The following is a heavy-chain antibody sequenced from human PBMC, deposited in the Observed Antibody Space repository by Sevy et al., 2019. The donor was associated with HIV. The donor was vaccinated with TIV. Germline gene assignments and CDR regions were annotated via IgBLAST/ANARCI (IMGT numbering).Heavy chain of an antibody. CDR1: GFSFGDYA. D-gene: IGHD6-6*01. CDR3: AKDNRPATMSNSSYYYYYGMDV. J-gene: IGHJ6*02. V-gene: IGHV3-9*01. CDR2: ISWNSVSL. Sequence: GGSLRLSCAASGFSFGDYAMHWVRQAPGKGLEWVSGISWNSVSLDYADSAKGRFTISRDNSKNSLFLQMNRLRSEDTALYYCAKDNRPATMSNSSYYYYYGMDVWGQGTTVTVSS.